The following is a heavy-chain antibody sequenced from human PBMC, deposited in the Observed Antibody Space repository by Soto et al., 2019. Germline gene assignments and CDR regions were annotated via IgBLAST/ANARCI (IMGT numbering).Heavy chain of an antibody. CDR2: IYHSGST. V-gene: IGHV4-38-2*01. Sequence: SETLSLTCAVSGYSISSGYYWGWIRQPPGKGLEWIGSIYHSGSTYYNPSLKSRVTISVDTSKNQFSLKLSSVTAADTAVYYCAVNGQLWDLDYWGQGTLVTVSS. CDR3: AVNGQLWDLDY. D-gene: IGHD5-18*01. CDR1: GYSISSGYY. J-gene: IGHJ4*02.